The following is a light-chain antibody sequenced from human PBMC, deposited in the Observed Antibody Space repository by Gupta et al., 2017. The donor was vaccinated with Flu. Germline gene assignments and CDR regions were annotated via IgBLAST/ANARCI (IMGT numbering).Light chain of an antibody. V-gene: IGLV6-57*01. J-gene: IGLJ3*02. CDR3: QSFDDSGPAWV. Sequence: LRPGSSPTTLVVEDKERPSGVPDRFSGSIDRSSNSASLTISNLQPEDEADYYCQSFDDSGPAWVFGGGTKLTVL. CDR2: EDK.